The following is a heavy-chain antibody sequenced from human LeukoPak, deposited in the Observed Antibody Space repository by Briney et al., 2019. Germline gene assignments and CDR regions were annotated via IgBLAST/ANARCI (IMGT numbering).Heavy chain of an antibody. CDR3: ARHSRVIVGAICAYDF. CDR2: IHHSGTI. V-gene: IGHV4-38-2*01. J-gene: IGHJ3*01. CDR1: GSSIYSDYF. Sequence: SETLSLTCAVSGSSIYSDYFWAWIRQPPGKGLEWIRSIHHSGTIYYNPSLRSRVTISVGTSENHFSLNLNSVTAADTALYYCARHSRVIVGAICAYDFWGQGTKVTVSS. D-gene: IGHD1-26*01.